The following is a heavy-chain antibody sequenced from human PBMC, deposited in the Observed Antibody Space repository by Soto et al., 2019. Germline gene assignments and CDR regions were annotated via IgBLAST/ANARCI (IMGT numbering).Heavy chain of an antibody. CDR3: ARDAPYSSAGRRYYYCVDV. Sequence: QVQLVQSGAEAKKPGASVKVSCKASGYTITSYGFTWVRQAPGQGLEWMGWISAYNGNTNYAQKFQGRVTITTDTPTNTAYMELRSLRSDDTAVYYCARDAPYSSAGRRYYYCVDVWGQGTTVTVSS. D-gene: IGHD5-18*01. CDR2: ISAYNGNT. CDR1: GYTITSYG. J-gene: IGHJ6*02. V-gene: IGHV1-18*01.